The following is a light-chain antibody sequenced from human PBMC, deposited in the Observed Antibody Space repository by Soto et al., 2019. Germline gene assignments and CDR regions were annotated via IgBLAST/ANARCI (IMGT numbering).Light chain of an antibody. CDR1: QSVNNK. J-gene: IGKJ1*01. CDR3: QQYNNWPPWT. CDR2: GTS. Sequence: EIVMTQSPVTLSVSPGETVTLSCRASQSVNNKLAWYQQRPGQAPRLLIHGTSTRAANTPTRFSGSGSGTEFTLTISSLQSEDFAVYYCQQYNNWPPWTFGPGTKVGI. V-gene: IGKV3-15*01.